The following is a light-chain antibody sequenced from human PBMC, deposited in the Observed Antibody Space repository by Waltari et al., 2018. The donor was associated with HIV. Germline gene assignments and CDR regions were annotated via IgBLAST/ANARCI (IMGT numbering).Light chain of an antibody. V-gene: IGLV2-14*01. Sequence: QSALTQPASVSGSPGQSITISCTGTSTHVGGYNYVSWYQQYAGKAPKLMIYDVSNRPSGVSNRFSGSKSGNTASLTISGLQAEDEADYYCSSYTSSSTLVFGGGTKLTVL. CDR2: DVS. J-gene: IGLJ2*01. CDR1: STHVGGYNY. CDR3: SSYTSSSTLV.